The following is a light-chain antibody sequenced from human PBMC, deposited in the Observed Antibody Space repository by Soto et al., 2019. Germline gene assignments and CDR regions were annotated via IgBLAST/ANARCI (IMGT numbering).Light chain of an antibody. CDR2: AAS. V-gene: IGKV3-15*01. CDR3: QQYNNWPPWT. CDR1: QSIGSN. J-gene: IGKJ1*01. Sequence: EIVMTQSPATLSVSPGERATLSCRASQSIGSNLAWYQQKPGQAPRLLIYAASIRATDFPARFSGSGSGPEFPLTISRRQSDDCAVYFWQQYNNWPPWTFGHGTKVEIK.